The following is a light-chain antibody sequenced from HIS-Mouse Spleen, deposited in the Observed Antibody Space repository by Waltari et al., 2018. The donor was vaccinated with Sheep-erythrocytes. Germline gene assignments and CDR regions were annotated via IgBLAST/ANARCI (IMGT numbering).Light chain of an antibody. V-gene: IGKV2-30*02. CDR2: KVS. J-gene: IGKJ2*01. CDR1: QSLVHSDGNTY. CDR3: MQGTHWPPYT. Sequence: DVVMTQSPLSLPVTLGQPASISCRSSQSLVHSDGNTYLNWFQQRPGQSPRRLIYKVSSRDSRGPDRFSGSGSGTDFTLKISRVEAEDVGVYYCMQGTHWPPYTFGQGTKLEIK.